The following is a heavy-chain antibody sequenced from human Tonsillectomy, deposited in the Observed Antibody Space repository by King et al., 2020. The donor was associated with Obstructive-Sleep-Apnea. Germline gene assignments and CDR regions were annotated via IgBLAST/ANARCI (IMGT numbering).Heavy chain of an antibody. CDR2: ISGGSRYT. D-gene: IGHD3-10*01. Sequence: VQLVESGGGLVKPGGSLRLSCAASGFTFSDYYMSWIRQAPGKGLEWVAYISGGSRYTNYADSVKGRFTISRDIAKRSLYLQMNSLRAEDTAVYYCARNSMVLSNWFDPWGQGTLVTVSS. CDR1: GFTFSDYY. CDR3: ARNSMVLSNWFDP. V-gene: IGHV3-11*06. J-gene: IGHJ5*02.